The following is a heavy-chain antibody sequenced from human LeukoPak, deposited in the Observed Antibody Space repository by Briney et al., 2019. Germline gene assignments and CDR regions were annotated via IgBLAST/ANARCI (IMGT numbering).Heavy chain of an antibody. CDR1: GYTFTSYG. V-gene: IGHV1-18*01. Sequence: ASVKVSCKASGYTFTSYGISWVRQAPGQGLEWMGWISAYNGNTNYAQKHQGRVTMTTDTSTSTAYMELRSLRSDDTAVYYCARVGTGLLWFGELFDYWGQGTLVTVSS. J-gene: IGHJ4*02. CDR2: ISAYNGNT. CDR3: ARVGTGLLWFGELFDY. D-gene: IGHD3-10*01.